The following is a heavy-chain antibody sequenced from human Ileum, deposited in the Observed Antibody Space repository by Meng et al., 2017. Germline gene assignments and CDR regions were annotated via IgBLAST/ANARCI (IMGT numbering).Heavy chain of an antibody. Sequence: VQLGESGGGLVPPGGYLRLSCAASGFTFSSYWMHWVRQAPGKGLVWVARINTDGSDTRYADSVKGRFTISRDNAQNMVYLQMNSLRAEDTAVYYCARDKPHNWFDPWGQGTLVTVSS. V-gene: IGHV3-74*01. CDR1: GFTFSSYW. CDR2: INTDGSDT. CDR3: ARDKPHNWFDP. J-gene: IGHJ5*02.